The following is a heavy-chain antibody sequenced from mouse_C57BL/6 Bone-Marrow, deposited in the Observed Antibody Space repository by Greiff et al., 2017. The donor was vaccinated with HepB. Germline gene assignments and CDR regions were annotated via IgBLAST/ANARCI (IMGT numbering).Heavy chain of an antibody. CDR2: IDPENGDT. J-gene: IGHJ4*01. CDR3: TTHFITTVVATDYYAMDY. CDR1: CFNIKDDY. Sequence: EVQLQQSGAELVRPGASVKLSCTASCFNIKDDYMNWVKQRPEQGLEWIGRIDPENGDTEYASKFQGKATITADTSSNTAYLQLSSLTSEDTAVYYCTTHFITTVVATDYYAMDYWGQGTSVTVSS. V-gene: IGHV14-4*01. D-gene: IGHD1-1*01.